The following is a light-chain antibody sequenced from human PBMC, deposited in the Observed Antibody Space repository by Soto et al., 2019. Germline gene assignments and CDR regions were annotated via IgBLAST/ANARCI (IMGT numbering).Light chain of an antibody. Sequence: QSVLTQPASVSGSPGQSITIYCTGTSDDVGGYNYVSWYQQYPGKAPQLIIYEVSNRPSGVSNRFSGSKSVNTASLTISGLRAEDEADYYCSSYTRSSTWVFGGGTKVTVL. CDR3: SSYTRSSTWV. J-gene: IGLJ3*02. V-gene: IGLV2-14*01. CDR2: EVS. CDR1: SDDVGGYNY.